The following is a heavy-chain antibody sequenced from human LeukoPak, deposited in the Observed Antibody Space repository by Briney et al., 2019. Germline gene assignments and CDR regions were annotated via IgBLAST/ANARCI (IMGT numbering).Heavy chain of an antibody. J-gene: IGHJ6*03. D-gene: IGHD2-15*01. CDR2: ISGSGDKT. CDR3: AKDTTAWWYHRAYMNV. Sequence: GGSLRLSCAASGFSLSTYALSWVRQAPGGGLEWVAAISGSGDKTYHADSVKGRFTISKDNSENRLSLQMGSLRAEDTAVYFCAKDTTAWWYHRAYMNVWGKGTTVTVSS. V-gene: IGHV3-23*01. CDR1: GFSLSTYA.